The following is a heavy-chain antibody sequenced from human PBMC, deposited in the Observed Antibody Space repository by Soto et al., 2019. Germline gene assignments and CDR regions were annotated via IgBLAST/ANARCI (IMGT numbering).Heavy chain of an antibody. J-gene: IGHJ4*02. CDR3: ARVDNSSGYLYYFDY. CDR1: GGSISSYY. Sequence: LSLTCTVSGGSISSYYWSWIRQPPGKGLEWIGYIYYSGSTNYNPSLKSRVTISVDTSKNQFSLKLSSVTAADTAVYYCARVDNSSGYLYYFDYWGQGTLVTVSS. V-gene: IGHV4-59*01. CDR2: IYYSGST. D-gene: IGHD3-22*01.